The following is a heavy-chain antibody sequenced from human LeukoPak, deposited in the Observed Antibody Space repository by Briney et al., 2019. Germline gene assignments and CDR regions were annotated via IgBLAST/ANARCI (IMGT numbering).Heavy chain of an antibody. J-gene: IGHJ4*02. D-gene: IGHD3-10*01. Sequence: PGGSLRLSCAASGFTFSSYSMNWVRQAPGKGLEWVSSISSSSSYIYYADSVKGRFTISRDNAKNSLYLQMNSLRAEDTAVYYCAKDGNYYGSGSVDYWGQGTLVTVSS. V-gene: IGHV3-21*01. CDR2: ISSSSSYI. CDR1: GFTFSSYS. CDR3: AKDGNYYGSGSVDY.